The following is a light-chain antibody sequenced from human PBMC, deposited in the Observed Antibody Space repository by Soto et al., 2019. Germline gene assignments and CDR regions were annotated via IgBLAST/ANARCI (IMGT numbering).Light chain of an antibody. CDR2: EVT. CDR1: SSDVGGYNY. Sequence: QSVLTQPPSASGSPGQSVTISCTGTSSDVGGYNYVSWYQQYPGRAPKLMIYEVTKRPSGVPDRFSGSKSGNTASRTVSGFQAEDEADYYCSSDAASNNFYCVFGVGTKLTVL. J-gene: IGLJ3*02. CDR3: SSDAASNNFYCV. V-gene: IGLV2-8*01.